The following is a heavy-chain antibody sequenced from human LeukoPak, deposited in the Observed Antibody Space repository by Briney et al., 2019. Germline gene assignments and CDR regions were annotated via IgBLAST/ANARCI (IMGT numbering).Heavy chain of an antibody. V-gene: IGHV1-69*01. D-gene: IGHD2-2*01. CDR2: IIPIFGTA. CDR1: GGTFSSYA. Sequence: ASVKVSCKASGGTFSSYAISWVRQAPGQGLEWVGEIIPIFGTANYAHYVQGRVTITADESTSTAYMELSSLRSEDTDVYYCARDSRDIVVVPAFYYYYYMDVWGKGTTVTVSS. CDR3: ARDSRDIVVVPAFYYYYYMDV. J-gene: IGHJ6*03.